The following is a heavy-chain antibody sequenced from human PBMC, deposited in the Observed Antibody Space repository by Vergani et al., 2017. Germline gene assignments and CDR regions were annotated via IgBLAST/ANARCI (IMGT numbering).Heavy chain of an antibody. CDR3: VRGPGYSTFDS. D-gene: IGHD5-24*01. Sequence: DVRLVESGGGVVQPGGSLRLSCAASGFTFSAYSMNWVRQAPGKGLEWISYIGVSDNSIYYADSVMGRFAISRDNARNLLFLQMNSLRADDSALYFCVRGPGYSTFDSWGQGTLVTVS. J-gene: IGHJ4*02. V-gene: IGHV3-48*01. CDR2: IGVSDNSI. CDR1: GFTFSAYS.